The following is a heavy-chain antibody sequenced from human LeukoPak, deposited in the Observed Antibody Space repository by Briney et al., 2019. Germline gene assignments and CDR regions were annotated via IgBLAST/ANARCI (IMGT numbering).Heavy chain of an antibody. J-gene: IGHJ4*02. CDR1: GFTFSSYS. CDR3: AKDLLKSTDYFDY. Sequence: PGGSLRLSCAASGFTFSSYSMNWVRQAPGKGLEWVSAISGSGGSTYYADSVKGRFTISRDNSKNTLYLQMNSLRAEDTAVYYCAKDLLKSTDYFDYWGQGTLVAVSS. CDR2: ISGSGGST. V-gene: IGHV3-23*01. D-gene: IGHD2/OR15-2a*01.